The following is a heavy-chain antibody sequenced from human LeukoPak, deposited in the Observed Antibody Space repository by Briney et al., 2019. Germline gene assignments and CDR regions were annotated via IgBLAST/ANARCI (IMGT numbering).Heavy chain of an antibody. V-gene: IGHV3-48*03. CDR2: ISSSGSTI. J-gene: IGHJ4*02. CDR1: GFTFSSYE. D-gene: IGHD2-2*01. CDR3: ARGRLDTIVVVPAAISPIDYFDY. Sequence: PGGSLRLSCAASGFTFSSYEMNWVRQAPGKGLEWVSYISSSGSTIYYADSVKGRFTISRDNAKNSLYLQMNSLRAEDTAVYYCARGRLDTIVVVPAAISPIDYFDYWGQGTLVTVSS.